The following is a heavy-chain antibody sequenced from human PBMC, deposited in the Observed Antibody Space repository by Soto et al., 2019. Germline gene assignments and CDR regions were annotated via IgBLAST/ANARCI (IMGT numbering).Heavy chain of an antibody. V-gene: IGHV4-39*01. CDR3: ARHVYYYDSTGYYYFI. CDR2: IYYSGIT. Sequence: QLQLQESGPGLVKPSETLSLTCAVSGGSISSPNHYWGWIRQPPGKGLEWIGDIYYSGITLYNPSLKSRATIFVDTFNDQFSLKLRSVTAADTAVYYCARHVYYYDSTGYYYFIWGQGTLVTVSS. CDR1: GGSISSPNHY. J-gene: IGHJ4*02. D-gene: IGHD3-22*01.